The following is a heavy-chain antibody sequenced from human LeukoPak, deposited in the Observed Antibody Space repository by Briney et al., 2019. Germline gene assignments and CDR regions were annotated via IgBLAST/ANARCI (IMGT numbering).Heavy chain of an antibody. CDR3: ATDYDSSGNDAFDI. D-gene: IGHD3-22*01. V-gene: IGHV1-2*02. Sequence: ASVKVSCKASGYTFTGYYMHWVRQAPGQGLDGMGWITPNSGGTDYAQKFQDRVTMTRDTSISTAYMELSRLRSDDTAVYYCATDYDSSGNDAFDIWGQGTMVTVSS. CDR2: ITPNSGGT. CDR1: GYTFTGYY. J-gene: IGHJ3*02.